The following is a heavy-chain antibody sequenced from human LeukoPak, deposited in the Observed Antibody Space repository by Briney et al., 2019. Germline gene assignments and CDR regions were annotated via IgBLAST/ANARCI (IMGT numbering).Heavy chain of an antibody. D-gene: IGHD3-22*01. CDR3: ATARTYYYEDKYFQH. Sequence: ASVKVSCKVSGYTLTELSMHWVRQAPGKGLEWMGGFDPEDGETIYAQKFQGRVTMTEDTSTDTAYMELSSLRSEDTAVYYCATARTYYYEDKYFQHWGQGTLVTVSS. J-gene: IGHJ1*01. CDR2: FDPEDGET. V-gene: IGHV1-24*01. CDR1: GYTLTELS.